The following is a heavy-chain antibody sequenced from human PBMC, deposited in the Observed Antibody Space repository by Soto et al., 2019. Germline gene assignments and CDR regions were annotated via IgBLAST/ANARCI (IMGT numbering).Heavy chain of an antibody. J-gene: IGHJ5*02. D-gene: IGHD5-12*01. CDR1: GYIFTRYA. CDR3: TRDEIVGTA. CDR2: LNVGNGDT. V-gene: IGHV1-3*01. Sequence: QVQLVQSGAEVKKPGASVRVSCKASGYIFTRYAIHWVRQAPGQRLEWKGWLNVGNGDTRYSPKLQGRVTITRDTSASTAYMDLNNLISEDTAVYYCTRDEIVGTAWGQGTLVTVSS.